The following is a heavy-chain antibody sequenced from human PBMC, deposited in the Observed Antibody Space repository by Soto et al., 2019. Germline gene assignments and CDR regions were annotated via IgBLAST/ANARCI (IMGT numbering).Heavy chain of an antibody. D-gene: IGHD3-10*01. Sequence: QVQLVQSGAEVKKPGASVKVSCKASGYTFTSYYMHWVRQAPGQGLEWMGIINPSGGSTSYAQKFQGRVIMTMDTSTSTVYMELSSLGSEETAVYYCARDRGGYYYGMDVWGQGTTVTVSS. CDR3: ARDRGGYYYGMDV. CDR2: INPSGGST. J-gene: IGHJ6*02. CDR1: GYTFTSYY. V-gene: IGHV1-46*03.